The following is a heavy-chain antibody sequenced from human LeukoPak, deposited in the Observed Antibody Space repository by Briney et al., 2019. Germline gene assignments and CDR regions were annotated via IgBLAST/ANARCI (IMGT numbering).Heavy chain of an antibody. CDR1: GFTFSSYS. J-gene: IGHJ6*02. CDR3: ARDHVLLWFGELHYYYYGMDV. D-gene: IGHD3-10*01. V-gene: IGHV3-21*01. Sequence: GSLRLSCAASGFTFSSYSMNWVRQAPGKGLEWVSSISSSSSYIYYADSVKGRFTISRDNAKNSLYLQMNSLRAEDTAVYYCARDHVLLWFGELHYYYYGMDVWGQGTTVTVSS. CDR2: ISSSSSYI.